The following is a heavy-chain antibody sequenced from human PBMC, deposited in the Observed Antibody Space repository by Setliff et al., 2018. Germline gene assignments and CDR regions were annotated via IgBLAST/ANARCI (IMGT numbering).Heavy chain of an antibody. CDR2: INPSSGST. CDR3: ARDVFPYHYEGAFDI. V-gene: IGHV1-46*01. D-gene: IGHD3-22*01. Sequence: ASVKVSCKASGYTFTSHYMHWVRQAPGLGLEWMGTINPSSGSTSYGQKFQSRVTMTRDTYTSTVYMDMSSLRSEDTAVYYCARDVFPYHYEGAFDIWGQGTMVTVSS. CDR1: GYTFTSHY. J-gene: IGHJ3*02.